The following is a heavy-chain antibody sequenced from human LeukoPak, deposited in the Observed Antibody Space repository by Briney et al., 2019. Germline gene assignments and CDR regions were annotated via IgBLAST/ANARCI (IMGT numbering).Heavy chain of an antibody. CDR2: IRYGGSNK. CDR3: AKGAGLYSSSSPIDY. J-gene: IGHJ4*02. CDR1: GFTFSNYG. Sequence: PGGSLRLSCAASGFTFSNYGMRWVRQAPGKGLEWVAFIRYGGSNKYYADSVKGRFTISRDNSKNTLDLQMNSLRPEDSAIYYCAKGAGLYSSSSPIDYWGQGTLVTVSS. V-gene: IGHV3-30*02. D-gene: IGHD6-6*01.